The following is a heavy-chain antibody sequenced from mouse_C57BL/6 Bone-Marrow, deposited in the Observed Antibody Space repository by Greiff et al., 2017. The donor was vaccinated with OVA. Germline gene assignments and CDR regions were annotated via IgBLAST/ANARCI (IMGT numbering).Heavy chain of an antibody. D-gene: IGHD2-2*01. CDR2: ISSGSSTI. CDR1: GFTFSDYG. CDR3: ARGGYPYYYAMDY. V-gene: IGHV5-17*01. J-gene: IGHJ4*01. Sequence: DVQLVESGGGLVKPGGSLKLSCAASGFTFSDYGMHWVRQAPEKGLEWVAYISSGSSTIYYADTVKGRFTISRDNAKNTLFLQMTSLRSEDTAMYYCARGGYPYYYAMDYWGQGTSVTVSS.